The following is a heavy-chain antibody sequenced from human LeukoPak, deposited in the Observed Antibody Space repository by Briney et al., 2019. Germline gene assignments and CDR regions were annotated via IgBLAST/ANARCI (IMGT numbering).Heavy chain of an antibody. J-gene: IGHJ4*02. CDR1: GFTFSSYW. D-gene: IGHD6-19*01. CDR2: INSDGSST. CDR3: ARLRGQWLDY. Sequence: PGGSLRLSCEASGFTFSSYWMHWVRQAPGKGLVWVSRINSDGSSTSYADSVKGRFTISRDNARNTLYLQMKSLRAEDTAVYYCARLRGQWLDYWGQGTLVTVSS. V-gene: IGHV3-74*01.